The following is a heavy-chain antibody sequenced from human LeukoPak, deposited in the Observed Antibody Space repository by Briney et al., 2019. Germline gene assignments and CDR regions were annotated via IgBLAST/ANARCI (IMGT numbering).Heavy chain of an antibody. D-gene: IGHD1-26*01. J-gene: IGHJ4*02. CDR3: AGDSSGIIFDH. Sequence: SETLSLTYSVSSSPSGFHWAWIRQSPGKGLEWIGSVYDSGGSYYNPSLRRRVIISLDLSKSQFFLRLTSVTAADTAKYFCAGDSSGIIFDHWGQGILVIVSS. CDR1: SSPSGFH. CDR2: VYDSGGS. V-gene: IGHV4-38-2*02.